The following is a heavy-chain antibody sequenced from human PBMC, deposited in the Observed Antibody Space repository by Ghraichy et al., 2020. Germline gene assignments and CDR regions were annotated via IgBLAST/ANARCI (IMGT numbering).Heavy chain of an antibody. D-gene: IGHD6-13*01. J-gene: IGHJ4*02. CDR3: ARDQITSSWYSFDY. V-gene: IGHV3-48*02. Sequence: GGSLRLSCAASGFTFSSYSMNWVRQAPGKGLEWVSYISSSSTIYYADSVKGRFTISRDNAKNSLYLQMNSLRDEDTAVYYCARDQITSSWYSFDYWGQGTLVTVSS. CDR2: ISSSSTI. CDR1: GFTFSSYS.